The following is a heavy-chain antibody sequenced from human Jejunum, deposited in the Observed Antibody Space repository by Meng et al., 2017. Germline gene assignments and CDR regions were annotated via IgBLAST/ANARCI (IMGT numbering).Heavy chain of an antibody. D-gene: IGHD3-9*01. CDR3: ARGQGNALRYFDWLPPRLYYFDY. CDR2: INHSGST. CDR1: GGSSSAYY. V-gene: IGHV4-34*01. J-gene: IGHJ4*02. Sequence: GSLRLSCAVYGGSSSAYYWTWIRQPPGKGLEWIGEINHSGSTNYNPSLKSRLTISVDTSKNQFSLKLTSVTAADTAVYYCARGQGNALRYFDWLPPRLYYFDYWGQGTQVTVSS.